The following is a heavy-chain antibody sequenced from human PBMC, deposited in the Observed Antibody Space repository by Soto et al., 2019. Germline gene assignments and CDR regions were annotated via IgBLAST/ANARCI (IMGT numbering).Heavy chain of an antibody. V-gene: IGHV1-69*01. J-gene: IGHJ5*01. D-gene: IGHD5-18*01. CDR1: VGTFSSYP. Sequence: SVKVSRKGSVGTFSSYPSSGVRQAPGKGLEGMGGIIPIVGTANYAQKFQGTVTITAAESTSTAYMDLSSLRSEDTAVYYCARAKDTAIDLDCFDSWGQGTLVTVSS. CDR3: ARAKDTAIDLDCFDS. CDR2: IIPIVGTA.